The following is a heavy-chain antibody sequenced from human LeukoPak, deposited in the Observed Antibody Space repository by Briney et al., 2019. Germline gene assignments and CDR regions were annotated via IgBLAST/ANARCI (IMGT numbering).Heavy chain of an antibody. J-gene: IGHJ4*02. V-gene: IGHV3-15*01. Sequence: PGGSLRLSCAASGFTFSSYAMSWVRQAPGKGLEWVGRIKSKTDGGTADYAAPVKGRFTISRDDSKNTLYLQMNSLKTEDTAVYYCTTVGSSLKFDYWGQGTLVTVSS. CDR2: IKSKTDGGTA. D-gene: IGHD6-13*01. CDR3: TTVGSSLKFDY. CDR1: GFTFSSYA.